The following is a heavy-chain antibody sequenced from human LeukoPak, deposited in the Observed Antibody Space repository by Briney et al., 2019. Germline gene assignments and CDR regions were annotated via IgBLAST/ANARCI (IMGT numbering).Heavy chain of an antibody. V-gene: IGHV1-18*01. CDR2: ISAYNGNT. J-gene: IGHJ3*02. D-gene: IGHD2-15*01. Sequence: GASVKVSCKASGYTFTSYGISWVRQAPGQGLEWMGWISAYNGNTNYAQKLQGRVTMTTDTSTSTAYMEPRSLRSDDTAVYYCARDLPYCSGGSCYLKDAFDIWGQGTMVTVSS. CDR3: ARDLPYCSGGSCYLKDAFDI. CDR1: GYTFTSYG.